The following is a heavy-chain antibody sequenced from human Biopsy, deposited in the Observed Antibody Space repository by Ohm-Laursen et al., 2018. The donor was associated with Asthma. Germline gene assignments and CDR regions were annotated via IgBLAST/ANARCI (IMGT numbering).Heavy chain of an antibody. D-gene: IGHD1-1*01. Sequence: SLRLSCAASGFTFSSYGIHWVRQAPGKGLEWVAVIWYDGGYKDNVDSVRGRFTISRDNSKNTLYLQMNSLRAEDTAVYYCARDLGTTRMDVWGQGTTVTVAS. V-gene: IGHV3-33*01. CDR3: ARDLGTTRMDV. CDR2: IWYDGGYK. J-gene: IGHJ6*02. CDR1: GFTFSSYG.